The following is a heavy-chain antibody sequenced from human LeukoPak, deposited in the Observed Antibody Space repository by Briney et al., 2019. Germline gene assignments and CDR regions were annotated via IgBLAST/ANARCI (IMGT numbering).Heavy chain of an antibody. CDR2: ISYNGSNK. D-gene: IGHD3-22*01. J-gene: IGHJ2*01. CDR1: GFTFSSYA. CDR3: ARDGQQLVPELRYYYDSSGPYWYFDV. V-gene: IGHV3-30*01. Sequence: GGSLRLSCAASGFTFSSYAMNWVRQAPGKGLEWMAVISYNGSNKNYAHYVKGRFTISRDNSKNTLYLQMNSLRAEDTAVYYCARDGQQLVPELRYYYDSSGPYWYFDVWGRGTLVTVSS.